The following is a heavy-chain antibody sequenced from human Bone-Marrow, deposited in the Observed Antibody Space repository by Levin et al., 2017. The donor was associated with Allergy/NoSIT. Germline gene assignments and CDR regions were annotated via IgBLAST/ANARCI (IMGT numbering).Heavy chain of an antibody. Sequence: PGGSLRLSCAASGFTFSTYALNWVRQAPGKGLEWVSSINTISSHIYYANSVRGRFTISRDNARNSLYLQMSSLRPEDTAVYYCARDDSFTGYQRFDAMGVWGRGTAVTVSS. V-gene: IGHV3-21*01. J-gene: IGHJ6*02. CDR3: ARDDSFTGYQRFDAMGV. CDR2: INTISSHI. CDR1: GFTFSTYA. D-gene: IGHD3-9*01.